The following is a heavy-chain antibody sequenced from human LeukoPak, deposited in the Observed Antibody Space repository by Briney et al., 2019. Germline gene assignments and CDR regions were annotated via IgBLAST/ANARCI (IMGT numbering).Heavy chain of an antibody. CDR2: FDPEDGET. CDR3: ATAGASRVVVGPSY. CDR1: GYTLTELS. D-gene: IGHD2-15*01. V-gene: IGHV1-24*01. J-gene: IGHJ4*02. Sequence: GASVKVSCKVSGYTLTELSMHWVRQAPGKGLEWMGGFDPEDGETIYAQKFQGRVTMTEDTSTDTANMELSSLRSEDTAVYYCATAGASRVVVGPSYWGQGTLVTVSS.